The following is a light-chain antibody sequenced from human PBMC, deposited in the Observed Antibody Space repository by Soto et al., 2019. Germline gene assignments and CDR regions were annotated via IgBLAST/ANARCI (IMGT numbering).Light chain of an antibody. Sequence: QSALTQPPSASGSPGQSVTISCTGTSNDVGGYNYVSWYQQHPGKAPKLMIYEVNKRPSGVPDRFSGSKSGNTASLTVSGLQAEDEADYYCSSFAVSNSFDFGTGTKVTVL. J-gene: IGLJ1*01. CDR1: SNDVGGYNY. V-gene: IGLV2-8*01. CDR3: SSFAVSNSFD. CDR2: EVN.